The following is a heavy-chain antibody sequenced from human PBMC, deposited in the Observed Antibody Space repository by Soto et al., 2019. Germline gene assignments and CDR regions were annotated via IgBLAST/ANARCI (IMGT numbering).Heavy chain of an antibody. CDR3: ATERLLGSSGWYYFDY. CDR1: GYTLTELS. V-gene: IGHV1-24*01. CDR2: FDPEDGET. J-gene: IGHJ4*02. D-gene: IGHD6-19*01. Sequence: ASVKVSCKVSGYTLTELSMHCVRQAPGKGLEWMGGFDPEDGETIYAQKFQGRVTMTEDTSTDTAYMELSSLRSEDTAVYYCATERLLGSSGWYYFDYWGQGTLVTVSS.